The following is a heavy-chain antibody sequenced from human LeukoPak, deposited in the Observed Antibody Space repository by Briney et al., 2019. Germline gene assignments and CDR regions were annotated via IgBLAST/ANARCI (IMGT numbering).Heavy chain of an antibody. CDR2: IYSGGST. V-gene: IGHV3-66*02. CDR3: AKKFPGTVAAGPDH. D-gene: IGHD6-13*01. J-gene: IGHJ4*02. Sequence: GGSLRLTCAASGFTVSSNYMGWVRQAPGKGLEWVSVIYSGGSTYYADSVKGRFTISRDNSKNTLYLQMNSLRAEDTAVYYCAKKFPGTVAAGPDHWGQGTLVTVSS. CDR1: GFTVSSNY.